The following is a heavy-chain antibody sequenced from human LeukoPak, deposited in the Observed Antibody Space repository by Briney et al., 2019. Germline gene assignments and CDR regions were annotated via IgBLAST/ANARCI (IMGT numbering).Heavy chain of an antibody. CDR2: ISYDGSNK. Sequence: GGSLRLSCAASGFTFSSYGMHWVRQAPGKGLEWVAVISYDGSNKYYADSVKGRFTISRDNSKNTLYLQMNSLRAEDMAVYYCAKDLRYYYGSGSPNWFDPWGQGTLVAVSS. CDR1: GFTFSSYG. D-gene: IGHD3-10*01. CDR3: AKDLRYYYGSGSPNWFDP. J-gene: IGHJ5*02. V-gene: IGHV3-30*18.